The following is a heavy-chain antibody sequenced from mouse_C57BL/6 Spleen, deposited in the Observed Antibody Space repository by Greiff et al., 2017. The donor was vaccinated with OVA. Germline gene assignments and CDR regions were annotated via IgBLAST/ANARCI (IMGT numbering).Heavy chain of an antibody. CDR3: ARRERSTYYFDY. CDR2: ISSGSSTI. J-gene: IGHJ2*01. Sequence: EVMLVESGGGLVKPGGSLKLSCAASGFTFSDYGMHWVRQAPEKGLEWVAYISSGSSTIYYADTVKGRFTISRDNAKNTLFLQMTSLRSEDTAMYYCARRERSTYYFDYWGQGTTLTVSS. V-gene: IGHV5-17*01. D-gene: IGHD5-1*01. CDR1: GFTFSDYG.